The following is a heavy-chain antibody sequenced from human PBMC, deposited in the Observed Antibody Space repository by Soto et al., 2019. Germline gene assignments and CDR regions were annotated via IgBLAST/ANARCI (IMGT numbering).Heavy chain of an antibody. V-gene: IGHV4-61*01. D-gene: IGHD5-18*01. Sequence: SETLSLTCTVSGGSVSSGSYYWSWIRQPPGKGLEWIGYIYYSGSTNYNPSLKSRVTISVDTSKNQFSLKRSSVTAAETAVYYCARVSGGYGTNLLDPWGQGTMVTIYS. J-gene: IGHJ5*02. CDR1: GGSVSSGSYY. CDR2: IYYSGST. CDR3: ARVSGGYGTNLLDP.